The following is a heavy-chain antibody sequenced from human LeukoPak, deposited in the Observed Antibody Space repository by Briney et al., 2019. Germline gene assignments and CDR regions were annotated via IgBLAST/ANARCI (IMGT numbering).Heavy chain of an antibody. J-gene: IGHJ4*02. D-gene: IGHD2-2*01. CDR3: AKEWVPALDY. Sequence: GGSLRLSCAASGFTFSSYAMHWVRQAPGKGLEWVAVISYDGSNKYYADSVKGRFTISRDNSKNTLYLQMNSLRAEDTAVYYCAKEWVPALDYWGQGTLVTVSS. V-gene: IGHV3-30-3*01. CDR2: ISYDGSNK. CDR1: GFTFSSYA.